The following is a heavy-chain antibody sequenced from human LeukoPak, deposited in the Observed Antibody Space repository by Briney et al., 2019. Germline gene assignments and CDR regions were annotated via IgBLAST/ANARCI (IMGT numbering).Heavy chain of an antibody. CDR3: ARLRVKGHSSSVGIDY. Sequence: PSETLSLTCTVSGGSMNGYYWSWIRQPPGKGLEWIGYIYYSGSTNYNPSLKSRVTISVDTSKNQFSLKLSSVTAADTAVYYCARLRVKGHSSSVGIDYWGQGTLVTVSS. CDR2: IYYSGST. J-gene: IGHJ4*02. CDR1: GGSMNGYY. V-gene: IGHV4-59*01. D-gene: IGHD6-13*01.